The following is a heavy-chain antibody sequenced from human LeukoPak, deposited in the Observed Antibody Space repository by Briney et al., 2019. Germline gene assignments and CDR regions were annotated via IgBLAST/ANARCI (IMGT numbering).Heavy chain of an antibody. D-gene: IGHD5-24*01. V-gene: IGHV3-11*06. CDR3: ARDHNFAFDN. Sequence: KPGGSLRLSCAASGFIFGDYSMNWVRQPPGKGLEWISYIGIDSGNTKYADSVKGRFTISADNVKNSLYLQMNSLRVEDTAVYYCARDHNFAFDNWGQGTLVTVSS. CDR2: IGIDSGNT. CDR1: GFIFGDYS. J-gene: IGHJ4*02.